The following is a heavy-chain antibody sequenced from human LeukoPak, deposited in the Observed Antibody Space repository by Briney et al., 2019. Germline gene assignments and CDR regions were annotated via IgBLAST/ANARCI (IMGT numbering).Heavy chain of an antibody. J-gene: IGHJ6*04. CDR1: GFTFSSYG. V-gene: IGHV3-30*18. Sequence: PGGPLRLSCAASGFTFSSYGMHWVRQAPGKGLEWVAVISYDGSNKYYADSVKGRFTISRDNSKNTLYLQMNSLRAEDTAVYYCAKAPGYSDYYGMDVWGKGTTVTVSS. D-gene: IGHD3-10*01. CDR2: ISYDGSNK. CDR3: AKAPGYSDYYGMDV.